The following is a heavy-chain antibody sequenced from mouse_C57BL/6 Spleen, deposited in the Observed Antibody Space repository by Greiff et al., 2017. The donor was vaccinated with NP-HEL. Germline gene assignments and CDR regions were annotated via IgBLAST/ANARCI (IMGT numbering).Heavy chain of an antibody. D-gene: IGHD2-4*01. J-gene: IGHJ4*01. CDR3: ARDQEDYDDYYAMDY. V-gene: IGHV3-6*01. CDR1: GYSITSGYY. Sequence: EVKLQESGPGLVKPSQSLSLTCSVTGYSITSGYYWNWIRQFPGNKLEWMGYISYDGSNNYNPSLKNRISITRDTSKNQFFLKLNSVTTEDTATYYCARDQEDYDDYYAMDYWGQGTSVTVSS. CDR2: ISYDGSN.